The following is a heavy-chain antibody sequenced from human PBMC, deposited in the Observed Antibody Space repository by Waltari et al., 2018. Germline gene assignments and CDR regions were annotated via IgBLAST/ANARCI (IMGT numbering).Heavy chain of an antibody. CDR3: VRDLGGSGNSWFDA. Sequence: HVQLQASGPGLARPSESLSLTCDVSSYSLRSGYFWGWIRQPPGKGLQWIGSISQSGSTYYNPSLKSRVTLSVDTSKNQFALKVTSVTAADTATYYCVRDLGGSGNSWFDAWGQGSLVIVSS. J-gene: IGHJ5*02. D-gene: IGHD3-10*01. V-gene: IGHV4-38-2*02. CDR2: ISQSGST. CDR1: SYSLRSGYF.